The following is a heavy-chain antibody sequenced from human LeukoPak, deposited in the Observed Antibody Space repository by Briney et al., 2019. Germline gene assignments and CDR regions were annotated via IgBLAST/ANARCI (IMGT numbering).Heavy chain of an antibody. Sequence: GGSLRLSCAASGFTFSSYWMHWVRQAPGKGLEWVSAISGSGGSTYYADSVKGRLTISRDNSKNTLYLQMNSLRAEDTAVYYCAKEYSRESSGFDYWGQGTLVTVSS. CDR2: ISGSGGST. CDR3: AKEYSRESSGFDY. CDR1: GFTFSSYW. J-gene: IGHJ4*02. V-gene: IGHV3-23*01. D-gene: IGHD3-22*01.